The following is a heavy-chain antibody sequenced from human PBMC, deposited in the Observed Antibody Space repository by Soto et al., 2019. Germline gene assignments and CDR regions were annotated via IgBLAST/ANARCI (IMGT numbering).Heavy chain of an antibody. CDR1: GFTFSSYA. Sequence: QVQLVESGGGVVQPGRSLRLSCAASGFTFSSYAMHWVRQAPGKGLEWVAVISYDGSNKYYADSVKGRFTISRDNSKNTLYLQMNSLRAEDTAVYYCARGLDGYDWYFDLWGRGTLVTVSP. J-gene: IGHJ2*01. CDR2: ISYDGSNK. D-gene: IGHD3-22*01. V-gene: IGHV3-30-3*01. CDR3: ARGLDGYDWYFDL.